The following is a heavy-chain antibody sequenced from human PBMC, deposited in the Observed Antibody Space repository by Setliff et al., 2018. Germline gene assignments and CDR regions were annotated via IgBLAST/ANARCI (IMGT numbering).Heavy chain of an antibody. V-gene: IGHV1-69*05. J-gene: IGHJ4*02. CDR1: GGTFSTYA. D-gene: IGHD3-22*01. Sequence: SVKVSCKTSGGTFSTYAISWVRQAPGQGLEWMGGIIPIFGTANYAQKFQGRVTITTDESTSTAHMELSSLRSEDTAVYYCASPENYLDSSGYYVYYFDCWGQGTLVTVSS. CDR3: ASPENYLDSSGYYVYYFDC. CDR2: IIPIFGTA.